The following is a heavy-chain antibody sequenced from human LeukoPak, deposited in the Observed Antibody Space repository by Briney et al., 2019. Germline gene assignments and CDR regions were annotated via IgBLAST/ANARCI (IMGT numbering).Heavy chain of an antibody. Sequence: GESLKISCKGSGYSFTSYWIGWVRQVPGKGLKWMGIIYPGDSDTRYSPSFQGQVTISADKSISTAYLQWSSLKASDTAMYYCARHHCSSTSCYPDIWGQGTMVTVSS. D-gene: IGHD2-2*01. V-gene: IGHV5-51*01. CDR2: IYPGDSDT. CDR3: ARHHCSSTSCYPDI. CDR1: GYSFTSYW. J-gene: IGHJ3*02.